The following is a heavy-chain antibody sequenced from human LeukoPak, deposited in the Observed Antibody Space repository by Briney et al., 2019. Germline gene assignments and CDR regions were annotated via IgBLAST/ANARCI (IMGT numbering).Heavy chain of an antibody. CDR1: GGSISSHY. V-gene: IGHV4-59*11. CDR2: IYYSGST. Sequence: SETLSLTCTVSGGSISSHYWSWIWQPPGKGLEWIGYIYYSGSTNYNPSLKSRVTISVDTSKNQFSLKLSSVTAADTAVYYCARKRGSSGWYFDYWGQGTLVTVSS. J-gene: IGHJ4*02. CDR3: ARKRGSSGWYFDY. D-gene: IGHD6-19*01.